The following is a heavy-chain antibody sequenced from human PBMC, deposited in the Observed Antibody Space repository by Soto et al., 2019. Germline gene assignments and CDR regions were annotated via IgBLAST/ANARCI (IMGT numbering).Heavy chain of an antibody. CDR2: ISSSSSYI. V-gene: IGHV3-21*01. CDR1: GFTFSSYS. D-gene: IGHD3-10*01. CDR3: ARAPNTYYGSGSYYFDY. J-gene: IGHJ4*02. Sequence: GGSLRLSCAASGFTFSSYSMNWVRQAPGKGLEWVSSISSSSSYIYYADSVKGRFTISRDNAKNSLYLQMNSLRAEDTALYYCARAPNTYYGSGSYYFDYWGQGTLVTVSS.